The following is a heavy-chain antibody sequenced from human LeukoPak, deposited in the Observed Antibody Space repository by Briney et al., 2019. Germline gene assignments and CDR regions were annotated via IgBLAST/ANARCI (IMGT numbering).Heavy chain of an antibody. V-gene: IGHV3-30-3*01. J-gene: IGHJ4*02. CDR2: ISMGGDIT. CDR3: ARDMIGGIHDYIDY. D-gene: IGHD3-16*01. Sequence: GGSLRLSCAASGFSFRNYDMHWVRQAPGKGLEWVAAISMGGDITVYTDSVRGRFTISRDNSRSTLYLQMNSLRLDDTALYFCARDMIGGIHDYIDYWGQGTLVTLSS. CDR1: GFSFRNYD.